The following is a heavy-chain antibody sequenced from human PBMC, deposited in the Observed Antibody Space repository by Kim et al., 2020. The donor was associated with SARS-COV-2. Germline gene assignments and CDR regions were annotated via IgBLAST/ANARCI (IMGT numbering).Heavy chain of an antibody. CDR2: ISDNGGST. CDR1: GFTFSSYA. D-gene: IGHD5-12*01. CDR3: VGEVATILFDP. Sequence: GGSLRLSCSASGFTFSSYAMHWVRQAPGKGLEYISGISDNGGSTYYADSVKGRFTISRDNSKNTLYLQMSSLRPEDTSIYYCVGEVATILFDPWGQGTLVTVSS. V-gene: IGHV3-64D*09. J-gene: IGHJ5*02.